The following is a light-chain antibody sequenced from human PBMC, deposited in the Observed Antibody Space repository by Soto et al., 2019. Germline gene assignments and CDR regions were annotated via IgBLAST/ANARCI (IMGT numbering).Light chain of an antibody. V-gene: IGKV3-20*01. Sequence: EIVLTQSPGTRSLSPGERATLSCGASQSVSSSYLAWYQQKPGQAPRLVIYGASSRATGIPDRFSGIGSGTDFTLTISRLETEDFAVYYCQQYGSSPTITFCQGTRLEIK. CDR1: QSVSSSY. J-gene: IGKJ5*01. CDR3: QQYGSSPTIT. CDR2: GAS.